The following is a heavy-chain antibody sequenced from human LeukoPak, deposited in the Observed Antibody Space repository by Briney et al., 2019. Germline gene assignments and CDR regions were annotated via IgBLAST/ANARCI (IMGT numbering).Heavy chain of an antibody. CDR1: GFTFSSYG. CDR3: AELGITMIGGV. V-gene: IGHV3-7*01. Sequence: GGSLRLSCAASGFTFSSYGMHWVRQAPGKRLEWVANIKQDGSEKYYVDSVKGRFTISRHNAKNSLYLQMNSLRAEDTAVYYCAELGITMIGGVWGKGTTVTISS. D-gene: IGHD3-10*02. CDR2: IKQDGSEK. J-gene: IGHJ6*04.